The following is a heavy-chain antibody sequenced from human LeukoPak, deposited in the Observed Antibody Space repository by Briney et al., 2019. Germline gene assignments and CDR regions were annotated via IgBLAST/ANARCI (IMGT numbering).Heavy chain of an antibody. CDR3: ASSPRGGYSSSWYFDY. CDR1: GGTFSSHA. D-gene: IGHD6-13*01. V-gene: IGHV1-69*05. J-gene: IGHJ4*02. CDR2: IIPIFGTA. Sequence: GASVKVSCKASGGTFSSHAISWVRQAPGQGLEWMGRIIPIFGTANYAQKFQGRVTITTDESTSTAYMELSSLRSEDTAVYYCASSPRGGYSSSWYFDYWGQGTLVTVSS.